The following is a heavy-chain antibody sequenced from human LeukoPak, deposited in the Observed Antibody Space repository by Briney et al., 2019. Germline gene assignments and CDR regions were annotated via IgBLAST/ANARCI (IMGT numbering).Heavy chain of an antibody. V-gene: IGHV1-3*01. J-gene: IGHJ4*02. D-gene: IGHD3-9*01. Sequence: GASVKVSCKASGYTFTSYAMHWVRQAPGQRLEWMGWVNAGNGNTKYSQKFQGRVTITRDTSASTAYMELSSLRSEDTAVYYCARDDYDILTGPLDWGQGTLVTVSS. CDR1: GYTFTSYA. CDR3: ARDDYDILTGPLD. CDR2: VNAGNGNT.